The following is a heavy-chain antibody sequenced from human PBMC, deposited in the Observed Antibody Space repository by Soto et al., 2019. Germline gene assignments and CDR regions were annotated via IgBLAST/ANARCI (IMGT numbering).Heavy chain of an antibody. D-gene: IGHD6-6*01. CDR2: IYYSGST. V-gene: IGHV4-39*01. J-gene: IGHJ4*02. CDR3: ARWSYSSSFVYYFDY. CDR1: GGSISSSSYY. Sequence: PSETLSLTCTVSGGSISSSSYYWGWIRQPPGKGLEWIGSIYYSGSTYYNPSLKSRVTISVDTSKNQFSLKLSSVTAADTAVYYCARWSYSSSFVYYFDYWGQGTLVTVSS.